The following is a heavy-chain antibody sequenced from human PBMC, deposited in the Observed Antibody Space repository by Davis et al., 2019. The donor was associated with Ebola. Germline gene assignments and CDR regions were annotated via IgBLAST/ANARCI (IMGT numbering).Heavy chain of an antibody. CDR1: GGTFSSYA. J-gene: IGHJ4*02. V-gene: IGHV1-69*04. CDR2: IIPTLGIA. Sequence: SVKVSCKASGGTFSSYAISWVRQAPGQGLEWMGRIIPTLGIANYAQKFQGRVTITADKSTSTAYMELSRLRSDDTAVYYCARDRYGSGTFDYWGQGTLVTVSS. CDR3: ARDRYGSGTFDY. D-gene: IGHD3-10*01.